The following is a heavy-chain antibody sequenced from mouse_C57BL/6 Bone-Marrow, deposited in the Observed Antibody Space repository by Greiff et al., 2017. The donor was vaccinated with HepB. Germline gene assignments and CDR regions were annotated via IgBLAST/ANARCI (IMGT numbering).Heavy chain of an antibody. CDR2: INSDGGST. CDR1: EYEFPSHD. V-gene: IGHV5-2*01. CDR3: ARLREMVTYSYWYLDV. J-gene: IGHJ1*03. Sequence: EVHLVESGGGLVQPGESLKLSCESNEYEFPSHDMSWVRKTPEKRLELVAAINSDGGSTYYPDTMERRFIISRDNTKKTLYLQMSSLRSEDTALYYCARLREMVTYSYWYLDVWGTGTTVTVSS. D-gene: IGHD2-3*01.